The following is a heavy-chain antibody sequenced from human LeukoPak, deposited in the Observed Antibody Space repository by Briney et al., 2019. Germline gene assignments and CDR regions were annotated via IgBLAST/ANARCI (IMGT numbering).Heavy chain of an antibody. CDR2: INHSGNT. V-gene: IGHV4-34*01. D-gene: IGHD1-7*01. J-gene: IGHJ6*03. CDR1: GGSFSGYY. Sequence: SETLSLTCAVSGGSFSGYYWSWIRQSPVKGLEWIGEINHSGNTNYNPSLRSRVSILVDTSKNQFSLRLSSVTAEDTAVYYCARVRMELLEYYYYMDVWDKGATVTVSS. CDR3: ARVRMELLEYYYYMDV.